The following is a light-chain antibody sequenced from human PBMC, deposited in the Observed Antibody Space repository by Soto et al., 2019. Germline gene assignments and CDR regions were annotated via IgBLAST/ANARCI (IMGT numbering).Light chain of an antibody. J-gene: IGKJ1*01. CDR2: DVS. CDR3: KQYNTFWK. Sequence: DIQITHSPSTRSASVVDRVTITFLASQSISGWLAWYQQKPGKAPKLLIYDVSNLESGIPSRFSGSGSGTEFTLTISSLQPDDVATYYCKQYNTFWKFGQGTKVDIK. V-gene: IGKV1-5*01. CDR1: QSISGW.